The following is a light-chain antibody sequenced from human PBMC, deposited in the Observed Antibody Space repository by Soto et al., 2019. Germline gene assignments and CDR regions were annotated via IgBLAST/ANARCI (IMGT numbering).Light chain of an antibody. Sequence: DIQLTQSPSFLSASVGDRVTISCRASQGISDYLAWYQQKPGKDPKLLIYGASTLQSGVPSRFRGSAPGTEFTLTISSLQPEDFATYFCQQFNAYPLTFGGGTKREIK. CDR1: QGISDY. V-gene: IGKV1-9*01. CDR3: QQFNAYPLT. CDR2: GAS. J-gene: IGKJ4*01.